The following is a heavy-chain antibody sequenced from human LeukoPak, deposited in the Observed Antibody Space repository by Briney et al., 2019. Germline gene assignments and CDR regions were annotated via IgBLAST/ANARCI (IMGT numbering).Heavy chain of an antibody. V-gene: IGHV4-59*01. D-gene: IGHD3-22*01. CDR1: GGSIRSYY. CDR2: IYYTGTT. J-gene: IGHJ4*02. CDR3: ARALYYDSSGYYNQYYFDY. Sequence: SETLSLTCTVSGGSIRSYYWSWIRQPPGKGLEWIGYIYYTGTTNYNPSLKSRVTISVDTSKNQFSLKLSSVTAADTAVYYCARALYYDSSGYYNQYYFDYWGQGTLVTVSS.